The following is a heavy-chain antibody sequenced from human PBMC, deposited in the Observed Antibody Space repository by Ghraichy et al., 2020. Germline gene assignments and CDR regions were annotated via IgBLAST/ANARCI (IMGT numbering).Heavy chain of an antibody. CDR2: IYYSGST. D-gene: IGHD4-17*01. CDR3: ARSDYGDYAPLDYYYYGMDV. Sequence: ESLNISCTVSGGSISSYYWSWIRQPPGKGLEWIGYIYYSGSTNYNPSLKSRVTISVDTSKNQFSLKLSSVTAADTAVYYCARSDYGDYAPLDYYYYGMDVWGQGTTVTVSS. CDR1: GGSISSYY. V-gene: IGHV4-59*01. J-gene: IGHJ6*02.